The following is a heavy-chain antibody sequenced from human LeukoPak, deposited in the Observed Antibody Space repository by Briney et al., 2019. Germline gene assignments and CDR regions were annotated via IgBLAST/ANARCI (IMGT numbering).Heavy chain of an antibody. D-gene: IGHD3-3*01. CDR1: GFTFSSYS. Sequence: GGSLRLSCAASGFTFSSYSMNWVRQAPGKGLEWVSSISSSSSYIYYADSVRGRFTISRDNAKNSLYLQMNSLRAEDTAVYYCARDFENDFWSGYFPDYWGQGTLVTVSS. CDR3: ARDFENDFWSGYFPDY. J-gene: IGHJ4*02. CDR2: ISSSSSYI. V-gene: IGHV3-21*01.